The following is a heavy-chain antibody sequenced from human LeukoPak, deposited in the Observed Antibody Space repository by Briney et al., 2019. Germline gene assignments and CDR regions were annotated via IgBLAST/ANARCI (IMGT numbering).Heavy chain of an antibody. D-gene: IGHD3-22*01. J-gene: IGHJ4*02. CDR2: ISTGGGST. V-gene: IGHV3-23*01. CDR3: AKTHYYDSSGHFDY. CDR1: GFTFSTYD. Sequence: LTGGSLRLSCAASGFTFSTYDMSWVRQAPGKGLEWVSSISTGGGSTSYADSVKGRFTVSRDNSKNTLYLQMNSLRPEDTAVYYCAKTHYYDSSGHFDYWGQGTLVTVSS.